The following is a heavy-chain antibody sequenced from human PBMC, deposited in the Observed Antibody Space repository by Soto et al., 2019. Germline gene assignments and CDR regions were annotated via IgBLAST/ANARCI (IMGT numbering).Heavy chain of an antibody. CDR1: GGTFSSYA. D-gene: IGHD3-10*01. V-gene: IGHV1-69*13. CDR2: IIPIFGTA. J-gene: IGHJ3*02. CDR3: ARALRGDGYSDAFDI. Sequence: ASVKVSCKASGGTFSSYAISWVRQAPGQGLEWMGGIIPIFGTANYAQKFQGRVTITADESTSTAYMELSSLRSEDTAVYYCARALRGDGYSDAFDIWGQGTMVTVSS.